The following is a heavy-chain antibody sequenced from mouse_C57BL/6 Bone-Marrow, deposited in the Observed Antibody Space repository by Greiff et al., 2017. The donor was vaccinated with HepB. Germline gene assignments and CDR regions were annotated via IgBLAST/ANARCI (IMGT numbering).Heavy chain of an antibody. D-gene: IGHD3-2*02. CDR1: GYTFTSYW. J-gene: IGHJ2*01. CDR3: ARWGSGYLFDY. Sequence: QVQLQQPGAELVRPGTSVKLSCKASGYTFTSYWMHWVKQRPGQGLEWIGVIDPSDSYTNYNQKFKGKATLTVDTASSTAYMQLSSLTSEYSAVYYCARWGSGYLFDYWGQGTTLTVSS. CDR2: IDPSDSYT. V-gene: IGHV1-59*01.